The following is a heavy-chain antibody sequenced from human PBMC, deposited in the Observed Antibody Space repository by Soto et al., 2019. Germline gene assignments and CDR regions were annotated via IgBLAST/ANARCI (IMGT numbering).Heavy chain of an antibody. CDR2: IYRTGST. CDR1: GGSFTSNNW. J-gene: IGHJ5*02. V-gene: IGHV4-4*02. CDR3: ASWDQGTSVDH. Sequence: QVQLQESGPGLVKPSGTLSLTCAVSGGSFTSNNWWTWVRQPPGQGLEWIGEIYRTGSTNYNPSLKSRVTISLDKSENQLSLKVTFLTAADTAVYYCASWDQGTSVDHWGQGTLVTVSS. D-gene: IGHD1-7*01.